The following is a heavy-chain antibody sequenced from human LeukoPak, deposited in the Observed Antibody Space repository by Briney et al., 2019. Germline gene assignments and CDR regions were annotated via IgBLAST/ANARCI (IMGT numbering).Heavy chain of an antibody. CDR3: ACHSGWSGPSE. V-gene: IGHV4-4*02. J-gene: IGHJ4*02. CDR2: FHQSVST. CDR1: GGSISSSNW. D-gene: IGHD6-19*01. Sequence: SGTLSLTCAVSGGSISSSNWWSWVRQPPGKGLEYIGEFHQSVSTNYNPSLKSRLTISVDKSKNQFSLKLSSVTAADTAVYYCACHSGWSGPSEWGQGTLVTVSS.